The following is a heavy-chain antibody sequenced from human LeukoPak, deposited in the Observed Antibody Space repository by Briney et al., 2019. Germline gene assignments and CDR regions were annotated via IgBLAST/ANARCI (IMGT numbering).Heavy chain of an antibody. D-gene: IGHD3-16*01. CDR3: ARDLRGSPDR. CDR2: INPDGSTT. Sequence: GGSLRLSCSASGFTFTTFWMNWVRQVPGKGLVWVPLINPDGSTTTYADSVKGRFTISRDNAKNTVYLQMNSLGGEDTAIYYCARDLRGSPDRWGQGTLVTVSS. CDR1: GFTFTTFW. V-gene: IGHV3-74*01. J-gene: IGHJ5*02.